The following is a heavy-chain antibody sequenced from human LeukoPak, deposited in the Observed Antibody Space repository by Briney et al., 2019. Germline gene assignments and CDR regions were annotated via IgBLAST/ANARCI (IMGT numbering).Heavy chain of an antibody. CDR3: ARAARYYGSGFDAFDI. CDR1: GLTFSSYE. Sequence: GGSLRLSCAASGLTFSSYEMNWVRQAPAKGLEWVSYISLSGNTIYYADSVKGRFTISRDNAKNSLYLQMNSLRAEDTAVYYCARAARYYGSGFDAFDIWGQGTMVTVSS. D-gene: IGHD3-10*01. V-gene: IGHV3-48*03. J-gene: IGHJ3*02. CDR2: ISLSGNTI.